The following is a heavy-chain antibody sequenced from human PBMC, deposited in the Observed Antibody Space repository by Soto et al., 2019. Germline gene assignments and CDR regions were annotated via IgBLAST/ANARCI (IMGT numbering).Heavy chain of an antibody. CDR1: GFTFSTYT. J-gene: IGHJ4*02. CDR3: AKDRQPDGRGPFDH. Sequence: EVLLLESGGGLVQSGGSLRLTCAASGFTFSTYTMSWVRQAPGEGLEWVSGIIQSGETFYADSVKGRLTISRDNSNNMLYLQMQRLRADDTAVYYCAKDRQPDGRGPFDHWGQGTLVTVSS. V-gene: IGHV3-23*01. CDR2: IIQSGET. D-gene: IGHD2-2*01.